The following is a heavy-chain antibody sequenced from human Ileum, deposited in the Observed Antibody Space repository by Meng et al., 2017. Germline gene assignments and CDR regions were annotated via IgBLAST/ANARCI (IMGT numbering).Heavy chain of an antibody. CDR2: IYYSGST. J-gene: IGHJ4*02. CDR3: ARDRTGYPFSFDY. Sequence: QVQLQGSGPRLVKPSQTLSLICTVSGGSISSGVYYWSWIRLHPGKGLEWIGYIYYSGSTYYNPSLKSRVTISRDTSKNQFSLKLTSVTAADTAVYYCARDRTGYPFSFDYWGQGTLVTVSS. D-gene: IGHD3/OR15-3a*01. CDR1: GGSISSGVYY. V-gene: IGHV4-31*03.